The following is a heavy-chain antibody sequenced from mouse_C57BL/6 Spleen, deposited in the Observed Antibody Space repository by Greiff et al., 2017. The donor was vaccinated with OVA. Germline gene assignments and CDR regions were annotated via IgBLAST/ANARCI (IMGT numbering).Heavy chain of an antibody. CDR3: ARSGRDAMDY. J-gene: IGHJ4*01. V-gene: IGHV1-64*01. CDR2: IHPNSGST. D-gene: IGHD3-1*01. Sequence: VQLQQPGAELVKPGASVTLSCKASGYTFTSYWMHWVKQRPGQGLEWIGMIHPNSGSTNYNEKFKSKATLTVDKSSSTAYMQLSSLTSEDSAVYYCARSGRDAMDYWGQGTSVTVSS. CDR1: GYTFTSYW.